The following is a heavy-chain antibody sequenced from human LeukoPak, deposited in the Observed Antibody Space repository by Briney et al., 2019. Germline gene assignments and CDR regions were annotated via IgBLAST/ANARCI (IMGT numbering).Heavy chain of an antibody. D-gene: IGHD1-1*01. V-gene: IGHV3-43D*03. Sequence: GGSLRLSCAASGFTFDDYAMHWVRQAPGKGLEGVSLISWDGGSTYYADSVKGRFTISRDSSKNSLYLQMNSLRAEDTALYYCARNARKGPAVFYYYMDVWGKGTTVTVSS. CDR3: ARNARKGPAVFYYYMDV. CDR1: GFTFDDYA. CDR2: ISWDGGST. J-gene: IGHJ6*03.